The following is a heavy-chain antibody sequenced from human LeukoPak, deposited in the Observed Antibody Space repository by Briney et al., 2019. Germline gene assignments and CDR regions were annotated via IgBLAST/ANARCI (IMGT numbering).Heavy chain of an antibody. D-gene: IGHD2-21*01. CDR2: VIPIFGTA. V-gene: IGHV1-69*01. CDR1: GGTFSSYA. Sequence: SVKVSCKASGGTFSSYAISWVRQAPGQGLEWMGGVIPIFGTANYAQKFQGRVTITADESTSTAYMELSSLRSEDTAVYYCARAYCGGDCYTYRNWFDPWGQGTLVTVSS. J-gene: IGHJ5*02. CDR3: ARAYCGGDCYTYRNWFDP.